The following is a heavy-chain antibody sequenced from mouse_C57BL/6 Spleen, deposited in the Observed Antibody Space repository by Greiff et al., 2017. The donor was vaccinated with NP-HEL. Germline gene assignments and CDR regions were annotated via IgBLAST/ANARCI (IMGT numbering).Heavy chain of an antibody. Sequence: EVQLQQSGAELVRPGASVKLSCTASGFNIKDYYMHWVKQRPEQGLEWIGRIDPEDGDTEYAPKFKGKATMTADTSSNPAYLKLSSLTSEDTAVYYCTTCERGMDYWGQGTSVTVSS. CDR3: TTCERGMDY. CDR2: IDPEDGDT. CDR1: GFNIKDYY. J-gene: IGHJ4*01. V-gene: IGHV14-1*01.